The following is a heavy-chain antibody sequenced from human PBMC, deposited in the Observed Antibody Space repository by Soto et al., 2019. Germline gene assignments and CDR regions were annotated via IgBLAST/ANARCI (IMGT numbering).Heavy chain of an antibody. D-gene: IGHD3-3*01. CDR3: ARRFWSGPRDYYYYYMDV. CDR1: GGSISSSSYY. V-gene: IGHV4-39*01. CDR2: IYYSGST. Sequence: QLQLQESGPGLVKPSETLSLTCTVSGGSISSSSYYWGWIRQPPGKGLEWIGSIYYSGSTYYNPSLKSRVTISVDTSKNQFSLKLSSVTAADTAVYYCARRFWSGPRDYYYYYMDVWGKGTTVTVSS. J-gene: IGHJ6*03.